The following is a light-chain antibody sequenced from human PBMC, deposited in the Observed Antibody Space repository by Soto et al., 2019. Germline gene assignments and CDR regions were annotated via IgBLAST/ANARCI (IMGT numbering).Light chain of an antibody. V-gene: IGKV3-20*01. CDR1: QTVISNS. Sequence: EIVLTQSPGTLSLSPGEGGSLSCRASQTVISNSLAWYQHKPGQPPRLLVHGASTRAPGIPERLSGSRSRTDFTLTISRLEPEDFAVYYCQQYGSSPWKFGQGTKVDIK. CDR2: GAS. CDR3: QQYGSSPWK. J-gene: IGKJ1*01.